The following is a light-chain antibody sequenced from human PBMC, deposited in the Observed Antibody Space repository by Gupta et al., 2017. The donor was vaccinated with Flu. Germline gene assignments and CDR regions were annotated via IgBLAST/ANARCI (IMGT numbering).Light chain of an antibody. CDR2: GNS. V-gene: IGLV1-40*01. CDR1: SSNIGAGYD. CDR3: QSYDSSMSVV. J-gene: IGLJ2*01. Sequence: QSVLPPPPSVSGAPGPGVTISCTGSSSNIGAGYDVHWYQQLPGTAPKLLIYGNSKRAAGVPVRFSGSKSGTAASLAITGLQAEEEADYYCQSYDSSMSVVFGGGTKLTVL.